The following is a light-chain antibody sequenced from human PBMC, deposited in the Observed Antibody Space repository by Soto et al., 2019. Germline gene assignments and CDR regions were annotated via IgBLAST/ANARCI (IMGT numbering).Light chain of an antibody. CDR1: SSDVGGYNY. CDR3: SSYTSSSTL. V-gene: IGLV2-14*01. CDR2: DVS. Sequence: QSVLTQPASVSGSPGQSITISCTGTSSDVGGYNYVSWYQQHPGKAPKLMIYDVSNRPSGVSNRFSGSKSGNTSSLTISELQAEDEADYYCSSYTSSSTLFGTGTKVTV. J-gene: IGLJ1*01.